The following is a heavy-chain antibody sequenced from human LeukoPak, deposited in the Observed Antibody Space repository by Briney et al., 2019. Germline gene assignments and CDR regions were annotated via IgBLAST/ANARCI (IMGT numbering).Heavy chain of an antibody. CDR2: INWNGGST. CDR1: GFTFDDYG. V-gene: IGHV3-20*04. CDR3: ARSVAASRDY. J-gene: IGHJ4*02. D-gene: IGHD2-15*01. Sequence: GGSLRLSCAASGFTFDDYGRSWVRHARGKGLEWVSGINWNGGSTGYADSVKGRFTISRDNAKNSLYLQMNSLRAEDTALYYCARSVAASRDYWSQGTLVTVSS.